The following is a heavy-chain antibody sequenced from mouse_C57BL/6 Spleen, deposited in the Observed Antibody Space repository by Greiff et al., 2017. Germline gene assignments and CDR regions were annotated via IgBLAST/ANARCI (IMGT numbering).Heavy chain of an antibody. D-gene: IGHD2-3*01. V-gene: IGHV1-55*01. J-gene: IGHJ3*01. CDR2: IYPGSGST. CDR3: EVYDGPFAY. CDR1: GYTFTSYW. Sequence: QVQLQQPGAELVKPGASVKMSCKASGYTFTSYWITWVKQRPGQGLEWIGDIYPGSGSTNYNEKFKSKATLTVDNSSSTAYMQLSSLTSEDSAVYYCEVYDGPFAYWGQGTLVTVSA.